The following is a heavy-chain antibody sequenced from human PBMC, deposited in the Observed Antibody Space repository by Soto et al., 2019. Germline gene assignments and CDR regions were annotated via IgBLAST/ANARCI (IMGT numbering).Heavy chain of an antibody. D-gene: IGHD3-22*01. V-gene: IGHV1-69*12. J-gene: IGHJ5*02. CDR2: IIPIFGTA. CDR1: GGTFSSYA. CDR3: ARPTRYYYASSGQSAWFDP. Sequence: QVQLVQSGAEVKKPGSSVKVSCKASGGTFSSYAISWVRQAPGQGLEWMGGIIPIFGTANYAQKFQGRVTITADQYTSTAYMELSSVRSEDTAVYYCARPTRYYYASSGQSAWFDPWGQGTLVTVSS.